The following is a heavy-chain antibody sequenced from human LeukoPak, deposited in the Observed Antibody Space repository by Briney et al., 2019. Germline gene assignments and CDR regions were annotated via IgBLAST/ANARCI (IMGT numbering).Heavy chain of an antibody. V-gene: IGHV1-2*02. CDR2: INPNSGGT. J-gene: IGHJ4*02. CDR3: ARVRPYSSGWNFDY. CDR1: EYPLTRYY. Sequence: APVKGSFKAFEYPLTRYYMHWVRPGPGQRLWWMGWINPNSGGTNYAQKFQGRVTMTRDTSISTAYMELSRLKSDDTAVYYCARVRPYSSGWNFDYWGQGTLLTVSS. D-gene: IGHD6-19*01.